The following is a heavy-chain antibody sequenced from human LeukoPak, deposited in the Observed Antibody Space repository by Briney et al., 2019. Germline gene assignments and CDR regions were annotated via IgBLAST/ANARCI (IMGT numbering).Heavy chain of an antibody. D-gene: IGHD2-2*01. CDR1: GFTVSSNY. CDR3: ARDAFHCSSTSCYVIYYYYGMDV. V-gene: IGHV3-53*01. J-gene: IGHJ6*02. CDR2: IYSGGST. Sequence: GGSLRLSCAASGFTVSSNYMSWVRQAPGKGLEWVSVIYSGGSTYYADSVKGRFTISRDNSKNTLYLQMNSLRAEDTAVYYCARDAFHCSSTSCYVIYYYYGMDVWGQGTTVTVSS.